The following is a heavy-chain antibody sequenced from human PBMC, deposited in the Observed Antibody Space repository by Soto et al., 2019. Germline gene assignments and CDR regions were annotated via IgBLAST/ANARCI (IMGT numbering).Heavy chain of an antibody. Sequence: SEPLSLNSPFSGGSISTGGSYWSWIRQHPGKGLEWIGYIYYSGSTYYNPSLKSRVTISVDTSKNQFSLKLNSVTAADTAVYYCARVWSRIVVVPAAKANDASEISGKWT. V-gene: IGHV4-31*03. CDR2: IYYSGST. J-gene: IGHJ3*02. CDR1: GGSISTGGSY. D-gene: IGHD2-2*01. CDR3: ARVWSRIVVVPAAKANDASEI.